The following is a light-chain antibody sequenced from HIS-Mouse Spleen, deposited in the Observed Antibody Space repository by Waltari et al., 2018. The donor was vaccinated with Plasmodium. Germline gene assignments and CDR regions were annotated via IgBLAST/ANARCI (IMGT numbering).Light chain of an antibody. CDR3: QAWDSSTVV. CDR2: QVS. V-gene: IGLV3-1*01. J-gene: IGLJ2*01. Sequence: SYELPQPPSVSVSPGPTASITCSGDKLGDKYACWYQQKPGQSPVLVIYQVSKRPSGIPERFSGSNSGNTATLTISGTQAMDEADYYCQAWDSSTVVFGGGTKLTVL. CDR1: KLGDKY.